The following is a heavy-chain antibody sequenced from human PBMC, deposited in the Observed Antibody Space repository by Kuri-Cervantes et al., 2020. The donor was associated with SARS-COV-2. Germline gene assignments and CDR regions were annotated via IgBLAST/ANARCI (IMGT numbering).Heavy chain of an antibody. D-gene: IGHD2-2*02. CDR2: IRYDGSNK. CDR3: ANNGPKGYCSSTSCYIGGFQH. CDR1: GLTFSSYG. J-gene: IGHJ1*01. Sequence: LSLTCAASGLTFSSYGMHWVRQAPGKGLEWVAFIRYDGSNKYYADSVKGRFTISRDNSKNTLYLQMNSLRAEDTAVYYCANNGPKGYCSSTSCYIGGFQHWGQGTLVTVSS. V-gene: IGHV3-30*02.